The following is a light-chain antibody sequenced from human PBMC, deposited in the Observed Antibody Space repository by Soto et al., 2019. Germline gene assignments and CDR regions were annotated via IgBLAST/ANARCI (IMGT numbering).Light chain of an antibody. CDR2: GAS. J-gene: IGKJ1*01. CDR1: QSVGSN. V-gene: IGKV3-15*01. CDR3: QQYNNWPRT. Sequence: ILMTQSPATLSVSPGEGATLSCRASQSVGSNLAWYQQKPGQAPRLLIYGASTRATGIPARFSGSGSGTDFILTISSLQSEDSAVYYCQQYNNWPRTFGQGTKVDIK.